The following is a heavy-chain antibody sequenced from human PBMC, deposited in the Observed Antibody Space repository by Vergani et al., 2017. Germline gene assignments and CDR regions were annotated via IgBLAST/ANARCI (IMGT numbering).Heavy chain of an antibody. CDR3: ARSRIYYGAGSPDY. J-gene: IGHJ4*02. CDR2: VSFRGDT. CDR1: GASVNSYY. D-gene: IGHD3-10*01. V-gene: IGHV4-59*02. Sequence: QVQLQESGPGLVKPSETLSLTCTVSGASVNSYYWSWIRQPPGKGLEWMGYVSFRGDTLYDPSFKGRMTISLNTSSNHFSLYLTSVTAADTAVYYCARSRIYYGAGSPDYWGQGTLVTVSS.